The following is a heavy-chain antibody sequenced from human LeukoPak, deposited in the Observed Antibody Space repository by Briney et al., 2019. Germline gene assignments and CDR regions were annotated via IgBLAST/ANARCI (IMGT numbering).Heavy chain of an antibody. CDR2: IYGSGTI. J-gene: IGHJ5*02. CDR3: ARDSGTTGEVKLDP. D-gene: IGHD3-10*01. Sequence: SETLSLTCTVSGGSISSYYWSWIRQPAGKGLEWIGRIYGSGTITYNPSLKSRVGMSVDTSRNQFSLNLRYVTAADTAVYYCARDSGTTGEVKLDPWGQGALVTVSS. CDR1: GGSISSYY. V-gene: IGHV4-4*07.